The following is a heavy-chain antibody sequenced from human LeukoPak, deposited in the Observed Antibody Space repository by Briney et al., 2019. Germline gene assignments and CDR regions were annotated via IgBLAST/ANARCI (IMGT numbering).Heavy chain of an antibody. Sequence: SVTVSRKASGYTFTSYGFSWVRQAPAQGLEWMGWIITYSGNRGYAQKFQGRVTITRNTSISTTYMELSSLRSEDPAVYYCARVCGCSGGSCYASVIGRHDWFDPWGQGTLVTVPP. CDR3: ARVCGCSGGSCYASVIGRHDWFDP. J-gene: IGHJ5*02. D-gene: IGHD2-15*01. CDR2: IITYSGNR. CDR1: GYTFTSYG. V-gene: IGHV1-8*03.